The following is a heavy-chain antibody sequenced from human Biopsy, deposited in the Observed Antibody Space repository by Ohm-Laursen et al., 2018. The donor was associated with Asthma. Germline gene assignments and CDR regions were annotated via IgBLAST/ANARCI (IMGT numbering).Heavy chain of an antibody. V-gene: IGHV4-31*03. D-gene: IGHD3-22*01. Sequence: TLSLTCTVSGGSISSGGYYWSWIRQHPGKGLEWIGYIYYSGSTYYNPSLKSRVTISVDTSKNQFSLKLSSVTAADTAVYYCARADRYYYDSSGYTEWFDPWGQGTLVTVSS. CDR1: GGSISSGGYY. J-gene: IGHJ5*02. CDR2: IYYSGST. CDR3: ARADRYYYDSSGYTEWFDP.